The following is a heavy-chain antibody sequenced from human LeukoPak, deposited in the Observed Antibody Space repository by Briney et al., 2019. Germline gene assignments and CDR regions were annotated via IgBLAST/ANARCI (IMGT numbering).Heavy chain of an antibody. V-gene: IGHV3-21*01. CDR3: ATEPYDSTGYYDY. CDR1: GFTFSSYS. D-gene: IGHD3-22*01. CDR2: ISSSSSYI. Sequence: GGSLRLSCAASGFTFSSYSMNWVRQAPGKGLEWVSSISSSSSYIYYADSVKGRFTISRDNAKNSLYLQMNSLRAEDTAVYYCATEPYDSTGYYDYWGQGTLVTVSS. J-gene: IGHJ4*02.